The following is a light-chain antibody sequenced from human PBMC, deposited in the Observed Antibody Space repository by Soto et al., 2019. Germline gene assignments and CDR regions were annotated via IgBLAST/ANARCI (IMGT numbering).Light chain of an antibody. J-gene: IGKJ4*01. Sequence: DIPMTQSPSTLSASVGDRVTITCRASQSIRDWLAWYQQKPGKAPKLLIYKASSLESGVPSRFSGSGSGTEFTLTISSLQPDDFATYYCQQYNSYSPFFGGGTKVEIK. CDR3: QQYNSYSPF. CDR1: QSIRDW. CDR2: KAS. V-gene: IGKV1-5*03.